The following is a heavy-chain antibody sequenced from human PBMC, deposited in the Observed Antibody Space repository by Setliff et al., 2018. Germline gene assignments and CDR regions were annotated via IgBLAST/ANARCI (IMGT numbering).Heavy chain of an antibody. CDR2: IKQDGSTK. J-gene: IGHJ3*02. V-gene: IGHV3-7*01. CDR3: VRDDADNYDAFDN. CDR1: GFSFSRHW. D-gene: IGHD3-22*01. Sequence: GESLTLSCVVSGFSFSRHWMSWVRQAPGKGLEWVADIKQDGSTKYYLDSVKGRFTISRDNAKRLLYLQMNGLRADDTGVYYCVRDDADNYDAFDNWGQGTLVTVS.